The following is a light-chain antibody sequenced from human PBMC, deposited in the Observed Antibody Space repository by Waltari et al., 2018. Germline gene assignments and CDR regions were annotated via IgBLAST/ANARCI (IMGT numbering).Light chain of an antibody. J-gene: IGLJ2*01. Sequence: SSELTQPPPVSVSPGQTASITCSADALPKHYGSWYQQKPGQAPVLVIHNDTERPSGIPGRFSGSSSGTTVTLTISGVQAEDEADYYCQSADSSGTYVVFGAGTKLTVL. CDR3: QSADSSGTYVV. CDR1: ALPKHY. V-gene: IGLV3-25*03. CDR2: NDT.